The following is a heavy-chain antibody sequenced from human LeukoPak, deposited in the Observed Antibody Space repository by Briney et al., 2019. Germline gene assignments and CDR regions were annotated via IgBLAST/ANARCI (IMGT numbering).Heavy chain of an antibody. D-gene: IGHD5-18*01. CDR2: IIPILGIA. CDR1: GGTFSSYA. Sequence: ASVKVSCKASGGTFSSYAISWVRQAPGQGLEWMGRIIPILGIANYAQKFQGRVTITADKSTSTAYMELSSLRSEDTAVYYCARDRVRRFGGYSYGHNWIDPWGQGTLVTVSS. V-gene: IGHV1-69*04. CDR3: ARDRVRRFGGYSYGHNWIDP. J-gene: IGHJ5*02.